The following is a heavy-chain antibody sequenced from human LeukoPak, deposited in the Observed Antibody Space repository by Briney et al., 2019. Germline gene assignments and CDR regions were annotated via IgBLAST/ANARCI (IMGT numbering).Heavy chain of an antibody. CDR1: GGSISSYY. V-gene: IGHV4-59*01. Sequence: SETLSLTCTVSGGSISSYYWSWIRQPPGKGLEWIGYIYYSGSTNYNPSLKSRVTISVDTSKNQFSLKLSSVTAADTAVYYCARDFSSSSTVYYYYYMDVWGKGTTVTVSS. CDR2: IYYSGST. D-gene: IGHD6-6*01. CDR3: ARDFSSSSTVYYYYYMDV. J-gene: IGHJ6*03.